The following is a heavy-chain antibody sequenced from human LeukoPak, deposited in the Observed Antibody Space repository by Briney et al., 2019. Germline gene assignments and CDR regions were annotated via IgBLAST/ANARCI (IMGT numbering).Heavy chain of an antibody. CDR1: GDSVSSGGYY. D-gene: IGHD2-21*02. V-gene: IGHV4-31*11. J-gene: IGHJ3*02. CDR2: ISNSGTT. Sequence: SQTLSLTCAVSGDSVSSGGYYWTWIRQHPGKGLEWIGYISNSGTTSYNPSLRSRVTISVDTSNNHFPLRLTSVTAADTAVYYCARDVVVTSSPDAFDIWGQGTMVTVSS. CDR3: ARDVVVTSSPDAFDI.